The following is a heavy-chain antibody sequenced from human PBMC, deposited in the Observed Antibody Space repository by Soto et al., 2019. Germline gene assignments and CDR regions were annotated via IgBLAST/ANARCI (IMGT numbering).Heavy chain of an antibody. CDR2: ISHSGIT. J-gene: IGHJ4*02. V-gene: IGHV4-4*02. CDR3: ARPLGDSSGWDYFDY. Sequence: SETLSLTCAVSGGSITSANWWTWVRQPPGGGLEWIGEISHSGITNYKASLKSRVTMSVDKTKNDVSLKLTSVTAADTAVYYCARPLGDSSGWDYFDYWGQGTLVTVSS. D-gene: IGHD6-19*01. CDR1: GGSITSANW.